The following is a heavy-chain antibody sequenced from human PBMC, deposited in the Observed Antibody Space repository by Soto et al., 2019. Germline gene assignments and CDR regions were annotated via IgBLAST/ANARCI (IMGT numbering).Heavy chain of an antibody. Sequence: QVQLQESGPGLVKPSGTLSLTCAVSGGSISSSNWWSWVRQPPGKGLEWIGELYHSGTTNYNPSLKSRITMSVDEPKNQYSLGLSSVTAADPAVYYCARQGPRVRGVNNWFDPWGQGTLVTVSS. V-gene: IGHV4-4*02. CDR1: GGSISSSNW. CDR2: LYHSGTT. CDR3: ARQGPRVRGVNNWFDP. D-gene: IGHD3-10*01. J-gene: IGHJ5*02.